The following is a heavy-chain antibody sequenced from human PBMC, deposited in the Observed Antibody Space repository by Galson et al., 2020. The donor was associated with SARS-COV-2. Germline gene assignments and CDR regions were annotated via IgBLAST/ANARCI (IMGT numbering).Heavy chain of an antibody. CDR1: GFRFDDSG. Sequence: TGGSLRLSCAASGFRFDDSGMHWVRQTPGKGLEWVSGISWNSGIINYADSVRGRFTISRDNAKNSLYLQMNSLRAEDTALYYCARRVDGFDIWGQGTMVTVSS. CDR3: ARRVDGFDI. CDR2: ISWNSGII. V-gene: IGHV3-9*01. J-gene: IGHJ3*02.